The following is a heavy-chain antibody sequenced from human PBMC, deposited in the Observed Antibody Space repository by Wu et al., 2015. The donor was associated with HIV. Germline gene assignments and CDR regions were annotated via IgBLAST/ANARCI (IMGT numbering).Heavy chain of an antibody. CDR1: GYRFTSHG. Sequence: QVQLVQSGGEVKKPGASVKVSCKASGYRFTSHGFSWVRQGPGQGPEWMGWINTYYGHXNYAQKFQGRVTMTTDTSTNTAYMELRSLRSDDTAVYHCARVGCGFTSCWYYFDYWGQGTLVTVSS. J-gene: IGHJ4*02. D-gene: IGHD2-2*01. CDR3: ARVGCGFTSCWYYFDY. CDR2: INTYYGHX. V-gene: IGHV1-18*01.